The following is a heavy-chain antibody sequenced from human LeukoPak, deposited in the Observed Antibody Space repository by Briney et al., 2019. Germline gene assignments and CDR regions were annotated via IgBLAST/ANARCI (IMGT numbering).Heavy chain of an antibody. CDR3: TTGTWIQLWVPDY. CDR1: GFTFSKAC. D-gene: IGHD5-18*01. V-gene: IGHV3-15*01. J-gene: IGHJ4*02. Sequence: GGSLRLSCAASGFTFSKACMSWVRQAPGKGLEWVGHIKSKTDGGTTDFAAPVKGRFSISRDDSKNTLFLQMNRLKAEDTAVYYCTTGTWIQLWVPDYWGQGTLVTVSS. CDR2: IKSKTDGGTT.